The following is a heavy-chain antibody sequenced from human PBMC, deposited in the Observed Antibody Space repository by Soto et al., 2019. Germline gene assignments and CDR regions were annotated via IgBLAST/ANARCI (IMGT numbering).Heavy chain of an antibody. Sequence: QVQLVESGGGVVQPGRSLRLSCAASGFTFSSYAMHWVRQAPGKGLEWVAVISYDGSNKYYADSVKGRFTISRDNSKNTLYLQMNSLRAEDTAVYYCARTWLKERWLQLPCDYWGQGTLVTVSS. D-gene: IGHD5-12*01. J-gene: IGHJ4*02. CDR1: GFTFSSYA. CDR3: ARTWLKERWLQLPCDY. CDR2: ISYDGSNK. V-gene: IGHV3-30-3*01.